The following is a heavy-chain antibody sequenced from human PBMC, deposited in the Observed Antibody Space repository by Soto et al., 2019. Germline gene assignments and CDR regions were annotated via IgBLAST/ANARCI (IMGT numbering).Heavy chain of an antibody. CDR2: ISSSSSYI. D-gene: IGHD1-26*01. J-gene: IGHJ6*02. CDR3: ARVNEWELAYYHRIDV. V-gene: IGHV3-21*01. Sequence: GGPLRLSCAASGFTFSSYSMNWVRQASGKGLAWVSSISSSSSYIYYADSVKGRFTISRDNAKNSLYLQMNSLRAEDTAVYYCARVNEWELAYYHRIDVWCQGTTVT. CDR1: GFTFSSYS.